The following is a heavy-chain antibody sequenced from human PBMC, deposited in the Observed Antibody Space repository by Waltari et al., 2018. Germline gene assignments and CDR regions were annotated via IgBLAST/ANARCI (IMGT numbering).Heavy chain of an antibody. CDR2: IYYSGST. CDR3: ARDRGSGYDLGWFDP. Sequence: QVQLQESGPGLVKPSETLSLTCTVSGGSISSHYWSWIRQPPGKGLEWIGYIYYSGSTNYNPSRKSRVTISVDTSKNQFSLKLSSVTAADTAVYYCARDRGSGYDLGWFDPWGQGTLVTVSS. D-gene: IGHD5-12*01. CDR1: GGSISSHY. J-gene: IGHJ5*02. V-gene: IGHV4-59*11.